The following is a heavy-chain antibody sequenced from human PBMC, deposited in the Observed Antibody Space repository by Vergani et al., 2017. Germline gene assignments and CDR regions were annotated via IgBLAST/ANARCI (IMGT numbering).Heavy chain of an antibody. Sequence: EVQLLESGGGLVQPGGSLRLSCAASGFTFSRYSMNWVRQAPGKGLEWVSSISSSSSYIYYADSVKGRFTISRDNAKNSLYLQMNSLRAEDTAVYYCARVTGSSSSGYYWGQGTLVTVSS. CDR2: ISSSSSYI. CDR3: ARVTGSSSSGYY. D-gene: IGHD6-6*01. CDR1: GFTFSRYS. V-gene: IGHV3-21*01. J-gene: IGHJ4*02.